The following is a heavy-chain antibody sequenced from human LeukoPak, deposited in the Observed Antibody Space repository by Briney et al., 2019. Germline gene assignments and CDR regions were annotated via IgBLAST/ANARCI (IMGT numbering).Heavy chain of an antibody. J-gene: IGHJ5*02. Sequence: SETLSLTCAVYGGSFSGYYWSWIRQPPGKGLEWIGEINHSGSTNYNPSLKSRVTISVDTSKNQFSLKLSSVTAADTAVYYCVREYDYGEPNWFDPWGQGTLVTVSS. V-gene: IGHV4-34*01. D-gene: IGHD4-17*01. CDR2: INHSGST. CDR1: GGSFSGYY. CDR3: VREYDYGEPNWFDP.